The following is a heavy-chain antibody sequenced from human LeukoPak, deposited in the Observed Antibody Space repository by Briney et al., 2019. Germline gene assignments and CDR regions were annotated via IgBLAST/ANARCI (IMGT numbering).Heavy chain of an antibody. CDR3: ARGSTARYYYDSSGYYRGAFDY. Sequence: GASVKVSCKASGYTFTNYGISWVRQAPGQGLEWMGWISGYNGHTNYAQKLQGRVTMTTDTSPSTAYMELRSLRSDDTAVYYCARGSTARYYYDSSGYYRGAFDYWGQGTLVTVSS. CDR2: ISGYNGHT. J-gene: IGHJ4*02. V-gene: IGHV1-18*01. CDR1: GYTFTNYG. D-gene: IGHD3-22*01.